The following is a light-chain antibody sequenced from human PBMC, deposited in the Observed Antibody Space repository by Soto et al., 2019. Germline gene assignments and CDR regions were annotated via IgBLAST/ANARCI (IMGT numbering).Light chain of an antibody. CDR1: QGISSY. J-gene: IGKJ2*01. Sequence: DIQLTQSPSFLSASVGDRVTITCRASQGISSYLAWYQQKPGQAPKLLSYAASTLQSGVPSRFSGSGSGTEFTLTISSLQPEDFATYYCQQLNSYPRTFGQGTKLEIK. CDR3: QQLNSYPRT. CDR2: AAS. V-gene: IGKV1-9*01.